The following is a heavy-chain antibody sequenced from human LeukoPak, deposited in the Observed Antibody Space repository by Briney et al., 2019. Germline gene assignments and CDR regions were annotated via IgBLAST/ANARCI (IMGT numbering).Heavy chain of an antibody. D-gene: IGHD2-2*01. V-gene: IGHV3-23*01. CDR1: GFTFSSYA. J-gene: IGHJ4*02. Sequence: GGSLRLSCAASGFTFSSYAMSWVRQAPGKGLGWVSAISGGGGSTYYADSVKGRFTISRDNSKNTLYLQMNSLRAEDTAVYYCAKDAGSTGEFDYWGQGTLVTVSS. CDR2: ISGGGGST. CDR3: AKDAGSTGEFDY.